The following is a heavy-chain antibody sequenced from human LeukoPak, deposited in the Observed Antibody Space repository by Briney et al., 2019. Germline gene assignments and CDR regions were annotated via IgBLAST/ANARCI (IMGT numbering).Heavy chain of an antibody. CDR1: GFTFNNYA. D-gene: IGHD4-17*01. J-gene: IGHJ4*02. Sequence: GGSLRLSCVASGFTFNNYAMSWVRQAPGKGLEWVSAISGSGGSTYYADSVKGRFTISRDNSKNTLYLQMNSLRAEDTAVYYCAKESRRLHPYYFDYWGQGTLVTVSS. CDR2: ISGSGGST. V-gene: IGHV3-23*01. CDR3: AKESRRLHPYYFDY.